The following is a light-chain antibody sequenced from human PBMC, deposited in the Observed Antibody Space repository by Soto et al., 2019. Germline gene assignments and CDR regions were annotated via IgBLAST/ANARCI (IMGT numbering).Light chain of an antibody. Sequence: EIVMTQSPGTLSVSPGERATLSCRASQNVGSNLAWYQQKPGQAPRLLIYGASTRATGIPARFSGSGSGTEFTLTISSLQSEDFAVYYCQQYNNWTFGQGTKWIS. CDR1: QNVGSN. J-gene: IGKJ1*01. CDR2: GAS. V-gene: IGKV3-15*01. CDR3: QQYNNWT.